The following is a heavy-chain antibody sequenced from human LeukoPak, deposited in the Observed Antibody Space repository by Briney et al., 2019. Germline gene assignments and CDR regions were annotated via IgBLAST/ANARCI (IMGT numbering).Heavy chain of an antibody. CDR3: ARGGGLDV. J-gene: IGHJ6*02. Sequence: PGGSLRLSCAASGFSFNSDWMDWVRQGPGKGLGWVASINHNGNVNYYVDSVKGRFTISRDNAKNSLYLQMSNLRAEDTAVYFCARGGGLDVWGQGATVTVSS. CDR2: INHNGNVN. D-gene: IGHD3-16*01. V-gene: IGHV3-7*03. CDR1: GFSFNSDW.